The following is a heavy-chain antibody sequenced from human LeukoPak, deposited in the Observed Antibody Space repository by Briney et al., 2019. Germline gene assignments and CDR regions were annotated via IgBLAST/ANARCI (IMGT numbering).Heavy chain of an antibody. D-gene: IGHD3-3*01. J-gene: IGHJ6*02. CDR2: IYYSGST. CDR3: ARGAHYDFWSGYYGYGMDV. CDR1: GGSISSGDYY. Sequence: SQTLSLTCTVSGGSISSGDYYWSWIRQPPGKGLEWIGYIYYSGSTNYNPSLKSRVTISVDTSKNQFSLKLSSVTAADTAVYYCARGAHYDFWSGYYGYGMDVWGQGTTVTVSS. V-gene: IGHV4-61*08.